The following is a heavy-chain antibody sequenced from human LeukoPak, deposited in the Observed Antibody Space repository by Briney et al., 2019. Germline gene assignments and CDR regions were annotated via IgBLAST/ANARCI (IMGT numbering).Heavy chain of an antibody. CDR3: AKGWGIPIFGVVTN. Sequence: PGGSLRLSCAASGFTFSSYGMHWVRQPPGKGLEWVAFIRYDGSHKYYADSVKGRFTISRDNSKNTLYLVMSSLRAEDTAVYYCAKGWGIPIFGVVTNWGQGTLVTVSS. J-gene: IGHJ4*02. CDR2: IRYDGSHK. V-gene: IGHV3-30*02. CDR1: GFTFSSYG. D-gene: IGHD3-3*01.